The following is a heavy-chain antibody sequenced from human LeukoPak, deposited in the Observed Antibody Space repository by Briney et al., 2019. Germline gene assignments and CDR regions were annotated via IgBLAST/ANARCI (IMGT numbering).Heavy chain of an antibody. CDR1: GFTFSSYS. Sequence: GGSLRLSCAASGFTFSSYSMNWVRQAPGKGLEWVSSISSSSSYIYYADSVKGRFTISSDNAKNSLYLQMNSLRAEDTAVYYCARAKVAAAGTVDWFDPWGQGTLVTVSS. V-gene: IGHV3-21*01. D-gene: IGHD6-13*01. CDR2: ISSSSSYI. CDR3: ARAKVAAAGTVDWFDP. J-gene: IGHJ5*02.